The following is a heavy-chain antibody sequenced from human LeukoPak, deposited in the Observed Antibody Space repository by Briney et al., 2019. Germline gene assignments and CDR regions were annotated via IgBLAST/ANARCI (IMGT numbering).Heavy chain of an antibody. V-gene: IGHV3-11*01. D-gene: IGHD3-10*01. CDR3: ARDAHYYGSGKSYV. CDR1: GFTFRDYY. J-gene: IGHJ6*04. Sequence: GGSLRLSCAASGFTFRDYYMSWIRQAPGKGLEWVSYISSSGSTIYYADSVKGRFTISRDNAKNSLYLQMNSLRAEDTAVYYCARDAHYYGSGKSYVWGKGTTVTVSS. CDR2: ISSSGSTI.